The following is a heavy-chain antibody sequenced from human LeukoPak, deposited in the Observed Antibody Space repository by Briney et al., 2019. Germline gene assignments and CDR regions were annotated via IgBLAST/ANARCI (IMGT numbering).Heavy chain of an antibody. Sequence: PSETLSLTCSVSGGSISGYYWTWVRQPPGKGLEWIGQIHYSGRADYNPSLKSRITMSVDTSRNQISLKLSSVTAADTAIYYCVRFGVNYDMDVWGQGTTVTVS. CDR1: GGSISGYY. D-gene: IGHD3-16*01. CDR3: VRFGVNYDMDV. J-gene: IGHJ6*02. V-gene: IGHV4-59*01. CDR2: IHYSGRA.